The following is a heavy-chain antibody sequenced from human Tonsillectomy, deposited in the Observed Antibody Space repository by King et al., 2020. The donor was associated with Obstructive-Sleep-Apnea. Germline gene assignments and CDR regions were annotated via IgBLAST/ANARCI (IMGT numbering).Heavy chain of an antibody. D-gene: IGHD2-2*01. CDR3: AGYCSSTSCYGSWDESFDI. CDR1: GYSISSGYY. Sequence: LQLQESGPGLVKPSETLSLTCTVSGYSISSGYYWGWIRQPPGKGLEWIGSIYHSGGTYYNPSLKSRVYISVDTSKNQFSLKLSSVTAADTAVYYCAGYCSSTSCYGSWDESFDIWGQGTRVTVSS. J-gene: IGHJ3*02. V-gene: IGHV4-38-2*02. CDR2: IYHSGGT.